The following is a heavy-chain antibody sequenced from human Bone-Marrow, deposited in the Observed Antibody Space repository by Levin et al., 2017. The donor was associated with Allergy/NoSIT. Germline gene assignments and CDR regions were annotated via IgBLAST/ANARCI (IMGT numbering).Heavy chain of an antibody. J-gene: IGHJ5*02. Sequence: SQTLSLTCAVYGGSFSGYYWSWIRQPPGKGLEWIGEINHSGSTNYNPSLKSRVTISVDTSKNQFSLKLSSVTAADTAVYYCARGRIWPRGYYTPNWFDPWGQGTLVTVSS. D-gene: IGHD3-3*01. CDR1: GGSFSGYY. CDR3: ARGRIWPRGYYTPNWFDP. V-gene: IGHV4-34*01. CDR2: INHSGST.